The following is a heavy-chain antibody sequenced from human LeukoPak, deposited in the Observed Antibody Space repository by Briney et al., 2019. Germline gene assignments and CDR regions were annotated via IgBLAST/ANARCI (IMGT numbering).Heavy chain of an antibody. Sequence: GASAKVSCTASGYTFTVYFIHWVRQAPGQGLEWMGRFNPNSGATDYAQKFQGRVTMTRDTSISTAHMELSSLKSDDTAVYYCTKIGSSHDFDYWGRGTLITVSS. CDR2: FNPNSGAT. J-gene: IGHJ4*02. CDR3: TKIGSSHDFDY. D-gene: IGHD1-26*01. CDR1: GYTFTVYF. V-gene: IGHV1-2*06.